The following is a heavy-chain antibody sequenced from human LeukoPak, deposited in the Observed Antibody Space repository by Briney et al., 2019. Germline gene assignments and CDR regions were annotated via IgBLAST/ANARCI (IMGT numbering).Heavy chain of an antibody. CDR3: ATGYDTSIYTFDY. CDR2: INPNSGGT. J-gene: IGHJ4*02. V-gene: IGHV1-2*02. Sequence: ASVKVSCKASGYTFSDYYMHWVRQAPGQGLEWMGWINPNSGGTNNAQTFQGRVTMTRDTSINTAYLELTRLRSDDTAVYYCATGYDTSIYTFDYWGQGTSVTVSS. D-gene: IGHD3-22*01. CDR1: GYTFSDYY.